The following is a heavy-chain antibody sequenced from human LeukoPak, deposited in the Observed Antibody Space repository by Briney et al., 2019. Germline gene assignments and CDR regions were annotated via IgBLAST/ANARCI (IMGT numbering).Heavy chain of an antibody. CDR3: AGSVSGSSWYATSDY. CDR1: GYTFTNYY. Sequence: ASVKVSCKASGYTFTNYYMHWVRQAPGQGLEWMGIINPSGGSTSYAQKFQGRVSMTRDTSTNTVYMELGSLKSDDTAVYYCAGSVSGSSWYATSDYWGQGTLVTVSS. J-gene: IGHJ4*02. CDR2: INPSGGST. D-gene: IGHD6-13*01. V-gene: IGHV1-46*01.